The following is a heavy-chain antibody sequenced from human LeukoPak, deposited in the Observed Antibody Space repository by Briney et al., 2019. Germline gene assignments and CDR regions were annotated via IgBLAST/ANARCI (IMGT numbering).Heavy chain of an antibody. J-gene: IGHJ4*02. CDR1: GFTFSSYS. D-gene: IGHD6-13*01. CDR3: ARGPGIAAAGTHGLDY. Sequence: PGGSLRLSCAASGFTFSSYSMNWVRQAPGKGLEWVSSISSSSSYIYYADSVKGRFTISRDNAKNSLYLQMNSLRAEDTAVYYCARGPGIAAAGTHGLDYWGQGTLVTVSS. CDR2: ISSSSSYI. V-gene: IGHV3-21*01.